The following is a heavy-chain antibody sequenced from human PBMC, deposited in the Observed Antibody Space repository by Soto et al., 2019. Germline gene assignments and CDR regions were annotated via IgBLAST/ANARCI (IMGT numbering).Heavy chain of an antibody. V-gene: IGHV3-23*01. CDR1: GFTFSGSG. Sequence: GGSLRLSCAASGFTFSGSGLHWVRQASGKGLEWVSGISGSGDSTYYADSVKGRFTVSRDNSKNTLYLQMNSLRAEDTAVFYCAKERSSGWSFDYWGQGTLVTVSS. CDR3: AKERSSGWSFDY. CDR2: ISGSGDST. D-gene: IGHD6-19*01. J-gene: IGHJ4*02.